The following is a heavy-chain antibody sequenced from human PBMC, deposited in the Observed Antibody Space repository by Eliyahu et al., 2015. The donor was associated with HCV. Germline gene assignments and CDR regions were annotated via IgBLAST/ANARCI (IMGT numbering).Heavy chain of an antibody. CDR1: GGXISXYX. V-gene: IGHV4-4*07. CDR3: ARDFRGDGSGSYPNPNWFDP. CDR2: IYTSGST. J-gene: IGHJ5*02. D-gene: IGHD3-10*01. Sequence: QVQLQESGPGLVKPSETLSLTCTVSGGXISXYXWXWXRQPAGXGLEWIGRIYTSGSTNYXPSLKSRVTMSVDTSKNQFSLKLSSVTAADTAVYYCARDFRGDGSGSYPNPNWFDPWGQGTLVTVSS.